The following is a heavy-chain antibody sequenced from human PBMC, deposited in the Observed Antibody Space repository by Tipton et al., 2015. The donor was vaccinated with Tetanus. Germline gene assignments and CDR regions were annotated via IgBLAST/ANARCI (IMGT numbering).Heavy chain of an antibody. J-gene: IGHJ5*02. D-gene: IGHD2-15*01. CDR1: GGSVSSGSYY. CDR3: ARAFPGGTRRRSWWDP. CDR2: IYYSGST. Sequence: TLSLTCTVSGGSVSSGSYYWSWIRQPPGKGLEWIGYIYYSGSTNYNPSHKSRVTISVDTSKNQFSLKLSSVTAADTAVYYCARAFPGGTRRRSWWDPGGEGFLVSFSS. V-gene: IGHV4-61*01.